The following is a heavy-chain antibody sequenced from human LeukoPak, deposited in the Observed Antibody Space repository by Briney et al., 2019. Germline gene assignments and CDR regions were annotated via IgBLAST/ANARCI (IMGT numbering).Heavy chain of an antibody. V-gene: IGHV4-31*03. Sequence: SETPSLTCTVSGGSISSGNYYWTCIRQHPGKGLEWIVSIYHSGSTYYNPSLKSRVTISVDTSTNQYSLKLSSVTAAAAAVYGCARRDQMEENAFDIWGQGTMVTVSS. J-gene: IGHJ3*02. CDR1: GGSISSGNYY. D-gene: IGHD5-24*01. CDR2: IYHSGST. CDR3: ARRDQMEENAFDI.